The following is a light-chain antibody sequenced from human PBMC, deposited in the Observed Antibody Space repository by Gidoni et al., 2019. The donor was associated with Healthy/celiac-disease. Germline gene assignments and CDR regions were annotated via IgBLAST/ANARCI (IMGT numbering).Light chain of an antibody. CDR1: QSISSY. CDR3: QQSYSTPYT. Sequence: DIQMTQSPSSLSASVGDRVTITCRASQSISSYLNWYQQKPGHAPKLLIYAASSLESGVPSRFSGSGSGTDFTLTISSLQPEDFATYYCQQSYSTPYTFGQGTKLEIK. V-gene: IGKV1-39*01. J-gene: IGKJ2*01. CDR2: AAS.